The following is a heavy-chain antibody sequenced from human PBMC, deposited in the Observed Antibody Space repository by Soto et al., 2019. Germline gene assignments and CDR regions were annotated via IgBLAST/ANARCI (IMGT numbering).Heavy chain of an antibody. Sequence: QLQLQESGPGLVKPSETLSLTCTVSGGSISSSSYYWGWIRQPPGKGLEWIGSIYYSGSTYYNPSLKSRVTISVDTSKNQFSLKLSSVTAADTAVYYCARRTDTAMERNAYYYYGMDVWGQGTTVTVSS. J-gene: IGHJ6*02. D-gene: IGHD5-18*01. CDR3: ARRTDTAMERNAYYYYGMDV. CDR2: IYYSGST. V-gene: IGHV4-39*01. CDR1: GGSISSSSYY.